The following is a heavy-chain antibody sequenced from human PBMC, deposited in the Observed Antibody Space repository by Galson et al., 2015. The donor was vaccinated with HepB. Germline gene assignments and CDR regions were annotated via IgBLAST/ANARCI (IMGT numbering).Heavy chain of an antibody. Sequence: SVKVSCKASGYSFTGYFMHWVRQAPGQGLEWMGWINPNSGGTNYAQKFQGRVTMTRDTSISTAYMELNRLRSDDAAVYFCARDISHVQYDIWRGYCPDVWGQGTTVTVSS. CDR3: ARDISHVQYDIWRGYCPDV. V-gene: IGHV1-2*02. D-gene: IGHD3-3*01. CDR2: INPNSGGT. J-gene: IGHJ6*02. CDR1: GYSFTGYF.